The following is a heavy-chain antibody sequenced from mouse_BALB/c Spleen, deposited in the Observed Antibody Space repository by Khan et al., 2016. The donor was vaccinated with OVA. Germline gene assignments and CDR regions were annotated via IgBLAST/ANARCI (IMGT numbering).Heavy chain of an antibody. J-gene: IGHJ4*01. CDR2: ISSGGHYT. V-gene: IGHV5-9-3*01. Sequence: EVELVESGGGLVKPGGSLKLSCSASGFTFSSYAMSWVRQTPEKRLELVATISSGGHYTFYPDSVKGRFTISRDNAWNTLYLQMSSLRSEDTAMYYCARSLVDYYAMDYWGQGTSVTVSS. D-gene: IGHD2-2*01. CDR1: GFTFSSYA. CDR3: ARSLVDYYAMDY.